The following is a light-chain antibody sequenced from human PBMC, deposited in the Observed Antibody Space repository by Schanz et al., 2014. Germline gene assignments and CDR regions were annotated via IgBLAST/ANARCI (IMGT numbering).Light chain of an antibody. CDR3: ATWDDSLNGWV. CDR1: SSDVGGYNY. CDR2: DVS. Sequence: QSALTQPASVSGSPGQSITISCTGTSSDVGGYNYVSWYQQHPGKAPKLMIYDVSNRPSGVSNRFSGSKSGTSASLAISGLQSEDEGDYYCATWDDSLNGWVFGGGTKLTVL. V-gene: IGLV2-14*01. J-gene: IGLJ3*02.